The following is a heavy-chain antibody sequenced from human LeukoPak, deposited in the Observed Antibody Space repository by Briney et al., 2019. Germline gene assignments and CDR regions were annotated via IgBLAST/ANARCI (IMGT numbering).Heavy chain of an antibody. CDR2: IRSEPYGGTT. Sequence: PGRSLRLSCTASGFKFGDYTMSWVRQAPGKGLEWVGFIRSEPYGGTTECAASVKGTFTISRDDSKSVAYLQMNSLKTEDTAMYYCARDGCGSTSCYPVFDFWGQGTLVTVSS. V-gene: IGHV3-49*04. D-gene: IGHD2-2*01. CDR3: ARDGCGSTSCYPVFDF. J-gene: IGHJ4*02. CDR1: GFKFGDYT.